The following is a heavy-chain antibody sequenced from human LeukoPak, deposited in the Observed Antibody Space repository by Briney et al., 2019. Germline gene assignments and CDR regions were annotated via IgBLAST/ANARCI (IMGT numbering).Heavy chain of an antibody. V-gene: IGHV4-4*07. J-gene: IGHJ4*02. Sequence: PSETLSLTCTVSGGSVSSYYWSWIRQPAGKGLEYIGRIYTTGTTNYNPSLKSRVTMSLDTSQNQFSLKLSPVTAADTAIYYCARGLGSDWPYYFDYWGQGALVTVSS. CDR2: IYTTGTT. CDR3: ARGLGSDWPYYFDY. D-gene: IGHD6-19*01. CDR1: GGSVSSYY.